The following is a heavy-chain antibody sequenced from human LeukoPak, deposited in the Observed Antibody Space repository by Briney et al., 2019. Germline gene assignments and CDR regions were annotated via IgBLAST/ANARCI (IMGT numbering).Heavy chain of an antibody. V-gene: IGHV4-59*01. J-gene: IGHJ4*02. Sequence: SETLSLTCTVSGGSISSYYWSWIRQPPGKGLEWIGYFYNSGSTNYNPSLKSRVTISVDTSKNQFSLKLSSVTAADTAVYYCARVEYSSSSEPLFDYWGQGTLVTVSS. CDR1: GGSISSYY. D-gene: IGHD6-13*01. CDR3: ARVEYSSSSEPLFDY. CDR2: FYNSGST.